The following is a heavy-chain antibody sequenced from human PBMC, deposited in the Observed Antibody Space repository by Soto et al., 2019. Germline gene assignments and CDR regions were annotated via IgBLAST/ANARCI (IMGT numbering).Heavy chain of an antibody. D-gene: IGHD1-26*01. CDR2: ISYDGSNK. J-gene: IGHJ4*02. CDR3: ARVRRSGRHRGSYELDY. CDR1: GFAFSSYA. Sequence: QVQLVESGGGVVQPGRSLRLSCAASGFAFSSYAMHWVRQAPGKGLEWVAVISYDGSNKYYADSVKGRFTISRDNSKNTLYLKRTSLSAEDTAVYYCARVRRSGRHRGSYELDYWGQGTLVTVSS. V-gene: IGHV3-30-3*01.